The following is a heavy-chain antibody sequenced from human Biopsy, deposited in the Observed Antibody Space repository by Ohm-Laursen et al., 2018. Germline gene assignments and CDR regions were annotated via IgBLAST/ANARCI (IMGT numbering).Heavy chain of an antibody. CDR1: GSRLTELS. Sequence: ATVKIACKVSGSRLTELSMHWVRQAPGQGLEWMGGFAPENGRIVYSQKFQGRATMTEDTSTSTAYMEVWRLRSDDTAVYYCAADINVWNVNYWGQGTQVTVSS. CDR3: AADINVWNVNY. V-gene: IGHV1-24*01. J-gene: IGHJ4*02. D-gene: IGHD1-1*01. CDR2: FAPENGRI.